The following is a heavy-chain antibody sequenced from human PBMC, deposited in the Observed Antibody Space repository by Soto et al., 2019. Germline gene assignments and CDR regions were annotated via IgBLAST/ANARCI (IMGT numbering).Heavy chain of an antibody. J-gene: IGHJ6*02. V-gene: IGHV3-30*18. CDR1: GFTFSSYG. D-gene: IGHD3-10*01. CDR3: AKDLGGYYYYYGMDV. CDR2: MSYDGSNK. Sequence: QVQLVESGGGVVQPGRSLRLSCAASGFTFSSYGMHWVRQAPGKGLEWVAVMSYDGSNKYYADAVKGRFTISRDNSKNTLYLQMNTLRAEDRAVYYCAKDLGGYYYYYGMDVWGQGTTVTVSS.